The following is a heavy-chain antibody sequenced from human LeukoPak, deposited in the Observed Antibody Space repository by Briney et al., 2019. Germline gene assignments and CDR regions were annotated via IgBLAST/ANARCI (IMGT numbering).Heavy chain of an antibody. CDR1: GYTFTSYY. J-gene: IGHJ6*03. CDR3: ARDKSGDPYYYYYYMDV. V-gene: IGHV1-46*01. CDR2: INPSGGST. Sequence: GASVKVSCKASGYTFTSYYMHWVRQAPGQGLEWMGIINPSGGSTSYAQKFQGRVTMTRDTSTSTVYMELSRLRSDDTAVYYCARDKSGDPYYYYYYMDVWGKGTTVTISS. D-gene: IGHD1-26*01.